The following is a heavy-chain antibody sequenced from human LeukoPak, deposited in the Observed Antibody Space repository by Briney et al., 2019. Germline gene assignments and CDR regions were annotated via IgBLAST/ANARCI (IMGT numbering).Heavy chain of an antibody. V-gene: IGHV3-23*01. CDR2: ISGSGGST. D-gene: IGHD3-3*01. Sequence: GGSLRLSCAASGFTFSSYAMSWVRQAPGKGLEWVSAISGSGGSTYYADSVKGRFAISRDNSKNTLYLQMNSLRAEDTAVYYCARSSTIFGVVNYGMDVWGQGTTVTVSS. CDR3: ARSSTIFGVVNYGMDV. J-gene: IGHJ6*02. CDR1: GFTFSSYA.